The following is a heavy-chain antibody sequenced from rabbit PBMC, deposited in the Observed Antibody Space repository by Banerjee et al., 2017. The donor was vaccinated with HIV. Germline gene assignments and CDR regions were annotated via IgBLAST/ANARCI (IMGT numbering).Heavy chain of an antibody. V-gene: IGHV1S45*01. D-gene: IGHD1-1*01. CDR2: IYAGSSGIT. J-gene: IGHJ3*01. Sequence: QEQLVESGGGLVQPEGSLTLTCTASGFSFSTSYYMCWVRQAPGKGLEWIGCIYAGSSGITYYASWVNGRFTISKTSSTTVTLQMTSLTAADTATYFCARSRAYISGSGYYLWGQGTLVT. CDR3: ARSRAYISGSGYYL. CDR1: GFSFSTSYY.